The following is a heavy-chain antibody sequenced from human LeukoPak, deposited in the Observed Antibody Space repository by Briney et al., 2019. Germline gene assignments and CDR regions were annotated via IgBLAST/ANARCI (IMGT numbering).Heavy chain of an antibody. J-gene: IGHJ4*02. CDR2: IYYSGST. CDR3: ARSGVSYYYDSSPQDS. V-gene: IGHV4-34*01. Sequence: PSETLSLTCAVYGGSFSGYYWSWIRQPPGKGLEWIGTIYYSGSTYYNPSLKSRVTISVDTSKNQFSLKLSSVTAADTAVYYCARSGVSYYYDSSPQDSWGQGTLVTVSS. D-gene: IGHD3-22*01. CDR1: GGSFSGYY.